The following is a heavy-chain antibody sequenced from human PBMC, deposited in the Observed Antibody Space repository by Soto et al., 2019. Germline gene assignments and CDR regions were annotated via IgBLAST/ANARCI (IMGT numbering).Heavy chain of an antibody. J-gene: IGHJ4*02. CDR1: GFTLSGSV. CDR2: IRSRSNGYAT. CDR3: ARVYSGYDSY. D-gene: IGHD5-12*01. Sequence: EVQLVESGGGLVQPGGSLKLSCAASGFTLSGSVIYWVRQASGKGLEWVGRIRSRSNGYATAYAASVRGRFTISRDDSKNTAYLQMDSLKTEDTAVYYCARVYSGYDSYWGQGTLVTVSS. V-gene: IGHV3-73*02.